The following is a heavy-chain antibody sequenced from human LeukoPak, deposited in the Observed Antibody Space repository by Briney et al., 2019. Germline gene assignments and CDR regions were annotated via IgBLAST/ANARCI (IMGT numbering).Heavy chain of an antibody. CDR2: ISYDGSNK. D-gene: IGHD2/OR15-2a*01. Sequence: GGSLRLSCAASGFNFRSYGMHWVRQAPGKGPEWVAVISYDGSNKYYADSVKGRFTISRDNSKNTLYLQMDSLRAEDTAVHYCVRDHYYSFDYWGQGTLVTVSS. CDR1: GFNFRSYG. CDR3: VRDHYYSFDY. V-gene: IGHV3-30*03. J-gene: IGHJ4*02.